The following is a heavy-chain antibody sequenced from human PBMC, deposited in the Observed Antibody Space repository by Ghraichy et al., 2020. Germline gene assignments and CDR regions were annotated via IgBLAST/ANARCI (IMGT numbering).Heavy chain of an antibody. V-gene: IGHV4-34*01. Sequence: SETLSLTCAVYGESFSGYYWTWIRQPPGKGLEWIGEINHRGSTDYNPSLNPSLKSRVTISVDTSKNQFSLKLTSVTAADTAVYYCARGLVDARCQHWGQGTLVTVSS. D-gene: IGHD1-26*01. CDR3: ARGLVDARCQH. CDR1: GESFSGYY. J-gene: IGHJ1*01. CDR2: INHRGST.